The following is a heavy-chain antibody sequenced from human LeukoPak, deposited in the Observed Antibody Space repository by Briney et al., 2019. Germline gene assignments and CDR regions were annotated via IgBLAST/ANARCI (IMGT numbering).Heavy chain of an antibody. Sequence: GGSLRLSCAASGFTFSSYAMHWVRQAPGKGLEWVAVISYDGSNKYYADSVKGRFTISRDNSKNTLYLQMNSLRSDDTAVYYCASRVVTQAYDYWGQGTLVTVSS. V-gene: IGHV3-30-3*01. D-gene: IGHD4-23*01. CDR3: ASRVVTQAYDY. CDR2: ISYDGSNK. J-gene: IGHJ4*02. CDR1: GFTFSSYA.